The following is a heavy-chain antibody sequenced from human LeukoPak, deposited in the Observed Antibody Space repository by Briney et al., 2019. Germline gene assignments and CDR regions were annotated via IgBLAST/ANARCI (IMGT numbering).Heavy chain of an antibody. D-gene: IGHD5-12*01. CDR2: LSGYGAST. Sequence: PGGSLRLSCAASGFSFSSYAMSWVRQAPGKGLEWLSSLSGYGASTYYGDSVKGRFTISRDNSNNTLYLQMSSLRGDDTAIYYCVKGRSKGASRSSYGLLWDFWGQGALVTVSS. J-gene: IGHJ4*02. V-gene: IGHV3-23*01. CDR1: GFSFSSYA. CDR3: VKGRSKGASRSSYGLLWDF.